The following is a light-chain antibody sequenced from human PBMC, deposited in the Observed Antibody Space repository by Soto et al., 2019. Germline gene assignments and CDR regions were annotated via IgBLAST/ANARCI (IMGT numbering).Light chain of an antibody. V-gene: IGKV3-11*01. J-gene: IGKJ5*01. CDR3: QQRSNWMIT. CDR1: QSVSSY. CDR2: DAS. Sequence: EIVLTQSPATLSLSPRERPTLSGRASQSVSSYLAWYQQKPGQAPRLLIYDASNRATGIPARFSGSGSGTDFTLTISSLEPEDFAVYYCQQRSNWMITFGQGTRLEIK.